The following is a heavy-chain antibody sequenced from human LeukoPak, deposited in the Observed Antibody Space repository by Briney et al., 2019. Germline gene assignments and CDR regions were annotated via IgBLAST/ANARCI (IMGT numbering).Heavy chain of an antibody. V-gene: IGHV1-46*01. CDR2: INPSGGST. J-gene: IGHJ4*02. CDR3: ARGVVIAPQSFDY. Sequence: GASVTVSCTASGYTFTIYYMHWVRQAPGQGLEWMGIINPSGGSTSYAQKFQGRVTMTRDMSTSTVYMELSSLRSEDTAVYYCARGVVIAPQSFDYWGQGTLVTVSS. D-gene: IGHD2-21*01. CDR1: GYTFTIYY.